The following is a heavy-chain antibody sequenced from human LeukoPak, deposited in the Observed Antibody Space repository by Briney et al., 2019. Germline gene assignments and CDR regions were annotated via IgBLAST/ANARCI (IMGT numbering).Heavy chain of an antibody. CDR1: GYTFTSYY. CDR3: ARGGGDGYNFGASVDY. J-gene: IGHJ4*02. D-gene: IGHD5-24*01. CDR2: INPSGGST. Sequence: ASVKVSCKASGYTFTSYYMHWVRQAPGQGLEWMGIINPSGGSTSYAQKFQGWVTMTRDTSISTAYMELSRLRSDDTAVYYCARGGGDGYNFGASVDYWGQGTLVTVSS. V-gene: IGHV1-46*01.